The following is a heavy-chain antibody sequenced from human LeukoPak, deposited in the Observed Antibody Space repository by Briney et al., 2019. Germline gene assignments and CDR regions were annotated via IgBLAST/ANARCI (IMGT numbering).Heavy chain of an antibody. V-gene: IGHV4-34*01. CDR3: ARGAMVRGVRKTSYNWFDP. J-gene: IGHJ5*02. CDR1: GGSFSGYS. Sequence: SETLSLTCAVYGGSFSGYSWSWIRQPPGKGLEWIGEINHSGSTNYNPSLKSRVTISVDTSKNQFSLKLSSVTAADTAVYYCARGAMVRGVRKTSYNWFDPWGQGTLVTVSS. D-gene: IGHD3-10*01. CDR2: INHSGST.